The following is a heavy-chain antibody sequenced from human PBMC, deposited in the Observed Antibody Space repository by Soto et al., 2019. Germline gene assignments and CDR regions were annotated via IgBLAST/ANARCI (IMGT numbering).Heavy chain of an antibody. Sequence: QVQLVESGGGVVQPGSSLRLSCAASGFSFKNYAFHWVRQAPGKGLEWVALISHNDEPKIFYADSVQGRFTISSDNIKNTVYLQMNSLRDEDTAVYHYAGGVRAETYCDAVDYWGQGTQVTVSS. J-gene: IGHJ4*01. D-gene: IGHD2-21*01. V-gene: IGHV3-30-3*01. CDR3: AGGVRAETYCDAVDY. CDR2: ISHNDEPKI. CDR1: GFSFKNYA.